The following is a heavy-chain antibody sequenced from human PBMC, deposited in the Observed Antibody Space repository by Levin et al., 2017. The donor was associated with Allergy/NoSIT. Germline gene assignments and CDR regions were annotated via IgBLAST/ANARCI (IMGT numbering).Heavy chain of an antibody. Sequence: GGSLRLSCAASGFTFSDYYMSWIRQAPGKGLEWVSYISSSSSYTNYADSVKGRFTISRDNAKNSLYLQMNSLRAEDTAVYYCARVPGSYDKTFDYWGQGTLVTVSS. J-gene: IGHJ4*02. CDR2: ISSSSSYT. CDR3: ARVPGSYDKTFDY. V-gene: IGHV3-11*05. CDR1: GFTFSDYY. D-gene: IGHD3-22*01.